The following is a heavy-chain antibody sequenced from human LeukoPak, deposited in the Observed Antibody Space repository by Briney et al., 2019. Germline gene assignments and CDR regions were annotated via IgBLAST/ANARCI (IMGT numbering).Heavy chain of an antibody. Sequence: PSETLSLTCTVSGGSISGHYWSWIRQPPGKELDWIGYIYYSGSTNYNPSLKSRVTISVDTSKNHFSLRLSSVTAADTAVYYCARGGANWFDPWGQGTLVTVSS. J-gene: IGHJ5*02. CDR3: ARGGANWFDP. CDR1: GGSISGHY. V-gene: IGHV4-59*11. CDR2: IYYSGST. D-gene: IGHD3-16*01.